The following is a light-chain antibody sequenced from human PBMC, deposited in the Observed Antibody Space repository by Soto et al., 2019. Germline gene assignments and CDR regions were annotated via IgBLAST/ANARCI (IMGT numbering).Light chain of an antibody. CDR2: GAS. J-gene: IGKJ5*01. V-gene: IGKV3-20*01. Sequence: TQSPSTLSVSPGERATLSCRASQSVSSNLAWYQHKPGEAPRLLIYGASSRATCIPDRFSGSGSGTDFTLTISRLEPEDFAVYYCQQYGSSPITFGQGTRLEIK. CDR3: QQYGSSPIT. CDR1: QSVSSN.